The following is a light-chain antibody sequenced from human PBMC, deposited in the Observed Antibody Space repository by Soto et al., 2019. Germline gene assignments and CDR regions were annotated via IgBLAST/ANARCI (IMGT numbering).Light chain of an antibody. CDR3: QQRSNWPPIT. CDR1: QSVSRY. Sequence: EIVLTQSPATLSLSPGERATLSCRASQSVSRYLAWYQQKPRQAPRLLLYDASNRATGIPARFSGSGSGTDFTLTISSLEPEDFAVYYCQQRSNWPPITLGQGTRLEIK. V-gene: IGKV3-11*01. CDR2: DAS. J-gene: IGKJ5*01.